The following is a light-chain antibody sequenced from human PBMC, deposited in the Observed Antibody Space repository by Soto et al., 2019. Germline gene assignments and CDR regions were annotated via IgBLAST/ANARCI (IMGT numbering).Light chain of an antibody. CDR1: QGIRTN. J-gene: IGKJ1*01. CDR3: QQYNTWPWT. CDR2: GAS. V-gene: IGKV3-15*01. Sequence: EIMMTQSPATLSVSPGERATLSCRASQGIRTNLAWYQQKPGQAPRLLIFGASSRATGIPARFSGSGSETDFTLTVSSLQSEDFVVYFCQQYNTWPWTFGQGTKVEIK.